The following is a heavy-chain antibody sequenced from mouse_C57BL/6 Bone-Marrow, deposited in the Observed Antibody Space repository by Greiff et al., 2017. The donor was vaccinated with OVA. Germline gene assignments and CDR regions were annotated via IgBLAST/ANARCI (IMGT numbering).Heavy chain of an antibody. J-gene: IGHJ1*03. V-gene: IGHV1-74*01. CDR1: GYTFTSYW. CDR3: ARSNYGSSYWYFDV. Sequence: QVQLKQPGAELVKPGASVKVSCKASGYTFTSYWMHWVKQRPGQGLEWIGRIHPSDSDTNYNQKFKGKATLTVDKSSSTAYMQLSSLTSEDSAVYYCARSNYGSSYWYFDVWGTGTTVTVSS. D-gene: IGHD1-1*01. CDR2: IHPSDSDT.